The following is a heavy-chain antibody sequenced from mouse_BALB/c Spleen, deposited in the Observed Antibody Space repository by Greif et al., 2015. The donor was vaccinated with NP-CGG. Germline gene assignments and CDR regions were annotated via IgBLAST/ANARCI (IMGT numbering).Heavy chain of an antibody. D-gene: IGHD1-1*01. CDR2: IDPSDSYT. Sequence: QVQLKQSGAELVKPGASVKMSCKASGYTFTSYWMHWVKQRPGQGLEWIGVIDPSDSYTSYNQKFKGKASLTVDTSSSTAYMQLSSLTSEDSAVYYCTRDTTVAVDYWGQGTTLTVSS. V-gene: IGHV1S127*01. CDR1: GYTFTSYW. CDR3: TRDTTVAVDY. J-gene: IGHJ2*01.